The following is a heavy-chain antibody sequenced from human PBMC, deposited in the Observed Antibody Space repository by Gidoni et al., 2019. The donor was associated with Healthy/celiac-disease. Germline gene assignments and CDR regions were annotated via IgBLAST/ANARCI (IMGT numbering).Heavy chain of an antibody. Sequence: LEWIGSIYYSGSTYYNPSLKRRVTISVDTSKNQFSRKLSSVTAADTAVYYCAIRDYWGQGTLVTVSS. CDR2: IYYSGST. J-gene: IGHJ4*02. CDR3: AIRDY. V-gene: IGHV4-39*07.